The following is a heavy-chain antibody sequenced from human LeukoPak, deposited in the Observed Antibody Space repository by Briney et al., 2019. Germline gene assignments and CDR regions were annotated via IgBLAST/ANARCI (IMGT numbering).Heavy chain of an antibody. CDR3: AREGGYSYGDAPLHFDY. CDR1: GVSLSDYY. J-gene: IGHJ4*02. D-gene: IGHD5-18*01. V-gene: IGHV4-34*01. CDR2: ISHRGRT. Sequence: SETLSLTCAVYGVSLSDYYWSWIRQSPGKGLEWIGEISHRGRTYYNLSLKSRVTISVDTSKNQFSLKLSSVTAADTAVYYCAREGGYSYGDAPLHFDYWGQGTLVTVSS.